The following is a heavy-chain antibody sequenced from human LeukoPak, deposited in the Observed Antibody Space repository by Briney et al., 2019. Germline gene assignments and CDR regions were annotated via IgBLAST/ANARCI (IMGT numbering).Heavy chain of an antibody. D-gene: IGHD3-22*01. V-gene: IGHV1-2*02. Sequence: ASVKVSCQASGYTFTGYYMHWVRQAPGQGLEWMGWIYPNSGGTNYAQKFHGKVTMTRDTSISTAYMELSRLRSDDTAVYYCAREDYYGSGSNDYWGQGTLVTVSS. J-gene: IGHJ4*02. CDR2: IYPNSGGT. CDR1: GYTFTGYY. CDR3: AREDYYGSGSNDY.